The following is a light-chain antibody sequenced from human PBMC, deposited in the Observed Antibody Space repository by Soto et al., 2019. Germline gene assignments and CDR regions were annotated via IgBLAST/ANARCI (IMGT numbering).Light chain of an antibody. V-gene: IGLV1-40*01. CDR1: SSNIGAGYD. J-gene: IGLJ2*01. CDR3: QSYDSSLSGWVV. CDR2: GNS. Sequence: VLTQPPSVSGAPGQRVTISCTGSSSNIGAGYDVHWYQQLPGTAPKLLIYGNSNRPSGVPDRFSGSKSGTSASLAITGLQAEDEADYYCQSYDSSLSGWVVFGGGTQLTVL.